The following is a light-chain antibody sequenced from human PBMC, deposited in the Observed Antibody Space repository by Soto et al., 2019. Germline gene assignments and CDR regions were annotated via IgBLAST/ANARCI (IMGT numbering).Light chain of an antibody. Sequence: QSALTQPASVSGSPGQSITISCTGTSSDVGSYKLVSWYQQHPGKAPKLMISEVSKRPSGISDRFSGSKSGSTASLTISGLQAEDVADYYCCSYAGTSTHTVFGGGTQLTAL. CDR1: SSDVGSYKL. CDR2: EVS. J-gene: IGLJ7*02. V-gene: IGLV2-23*02. CDR3: CSYAGTSTHTV.